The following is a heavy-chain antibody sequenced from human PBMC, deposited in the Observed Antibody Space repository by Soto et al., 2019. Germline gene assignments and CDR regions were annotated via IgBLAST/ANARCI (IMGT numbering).Heavy chain of an antibody. CDR3: ARTDSSGYRFDY. CDR2: IWYDGSNK. J-gene: IGHJ4*02. V-gene: IGHV3-33*01. D-gene: IGHD3-22*01. CDR1: GFTFSSYG. Sequence: QVQLVESGGGVVQPGRSLRLSCAASGFTFSSYGMHWVRQAPGKGLEWVAVIWYDGSNKYYADSVKGRFTISRDNSKNTLYLQMNSLRAEDKAVYYCARTDSSGYRFDYWGQGTLVTVSS.